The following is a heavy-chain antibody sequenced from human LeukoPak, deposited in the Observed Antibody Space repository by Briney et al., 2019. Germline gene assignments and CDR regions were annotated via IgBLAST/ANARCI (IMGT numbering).Heavy chain of an antibody. CDR2: IYYSGST. CDR3: GKRCKAPQNEETKGSNDY. D-gene: IGHD4-17*01. CDR1: GGSISSGGYY. V-gene: IGHV4-31*03. Sequence: SETLSLTCTVSGGSISSGGYYWSWIRQHPGKGLEWIVYIYYSGSTYYNPSLKSRVTISVDTSKNQFSLKLSSVTAADTAVYYCGKRCKAPQNEETKGSNDYWGQETLVTVSS. J-gene: IGHJ4*02.